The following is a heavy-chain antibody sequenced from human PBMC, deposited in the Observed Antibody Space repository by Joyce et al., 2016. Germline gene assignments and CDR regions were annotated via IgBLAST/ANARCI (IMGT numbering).Heavy chain of an antibody. CDR2: ISYDGSNK. D-gene: IGHD3-22*01. J-gene: IGHJ4*02. V-gene: IGHV3-30*18. CDR3: AKDCHYSSGYYEGFDY. CDR1: GFTFSNYG. Sequence: QVQLVDSGGGVVQPGRSLRLSCVASGFTFSNYGMDWVRQAPGKGLEGVAVISYDGSNKYYSDSVKGRFTISRDNSRNTVYLQMNSLRPEDTAVYYCAKDCHYSSGYYEGFDYWGQGTLVTVSS.